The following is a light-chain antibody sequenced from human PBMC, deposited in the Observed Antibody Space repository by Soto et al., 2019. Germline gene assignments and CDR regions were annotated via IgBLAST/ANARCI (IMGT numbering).Light chain of an antibody. V-gene: IGLV1-44*01. J-gene: IGLJ1*01. CDR2: NSY. CDR3: AAWDASLNGYV. Sequence: QSVLTQPPSASGTPGQRVTISCSGSSSNIGSKTVNWYQQLPGTVPKLLIYNSYQRPSGVPDRFSGSKSGTSASLAISGLQSEDVADYYCAAWDASLNGYVFGAGTKLTVL. CDR1: SSNIGSKT.